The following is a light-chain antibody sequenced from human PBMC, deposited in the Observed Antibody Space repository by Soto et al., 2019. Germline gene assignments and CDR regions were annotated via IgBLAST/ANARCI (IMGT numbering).Light chain of an antibody. V-gene: IGLV1-44*01. J-gene: IGLJ1*01. Sequence: QSVLTQPPSASGTPGQRVTISCSGSSSNIGSNTVNWYQQLPGTAPKLLIYSNNQRPSGVPDRFSGSKSGTSASLAISGLQSEDEADYYCQSFDSSLRAYVFGSGTKLTVL. CDR2: SNN. CDR3: QSFDSSLRAYV. CDR1: SSNIGSNT.